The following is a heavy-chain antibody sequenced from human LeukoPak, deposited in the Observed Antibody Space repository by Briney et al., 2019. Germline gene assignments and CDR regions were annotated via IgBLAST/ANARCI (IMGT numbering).Heavy chain of an antibody. CDR2: IDPSDSYT. CDR1: GYSFTSYW. CDR3: ARLRTVTKGWKRAYYSDY. D-gene: IGHD4-17*01. J-gene: IGHJ4*02. Sequence: GESLRISCKGSGYSFTSYWISWVRQMPGKGLEWMGRIDPSDSYTNYSPSFQGHVTISADKSISTAYLQWSSLKASDTAMYYCARLRTVTKGWKRAYYSDYWGQGTLVTVSS. V-gene: IGHV5-10-1*01.